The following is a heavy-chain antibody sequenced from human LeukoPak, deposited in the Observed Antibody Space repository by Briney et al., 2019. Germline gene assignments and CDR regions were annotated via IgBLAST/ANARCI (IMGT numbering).Heavy chain of an antibody. J-gene: IGHJ4*02. CDR1: GYTFTGYY. Sequence: GASVKVSCKASGYTFTGYYMHWVRQAPGQGLEWMGWINPNSGGTNYAQKFQGWVTMTRDTSISTAYMELSRLRSDDTAVYYCATTMVRGAFLFDYWGQGTLVTVSS. CDR2: INPNSGGT. V-gene: IGHV1-2*04. D-gene: IGHD3-10*01. CDR3: ATTMVRGAFLFDY.